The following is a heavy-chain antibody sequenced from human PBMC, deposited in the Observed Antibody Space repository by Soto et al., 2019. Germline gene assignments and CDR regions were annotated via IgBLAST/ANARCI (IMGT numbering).Heavy chain of an antibody. J-gene: IGHJ5*02. CDR2: IGAYNGNT. CDR1: GYTFTSYG. Sequence: ASVKVSCKASGYTFTSYGISWVRQAPGQGLEWMGWIGAYNGNTNYAQKLQGRVTMTTDTSTSTAYMELRSLRSDDTAVYYCARALLRYFDWVNWFDPWGQGTLVTVSS. V-gene: IGHV1-18*04. D-gene: IGHD3-9*01. CDR3: ARALLRYFDWVNWFDP.